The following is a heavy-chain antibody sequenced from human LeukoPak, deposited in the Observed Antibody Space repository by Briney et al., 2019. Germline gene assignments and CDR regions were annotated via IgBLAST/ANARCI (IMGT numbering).Heavy chain of an antibody. CDR1: GFTFSSYG. Sequence: GGFLRLSCAASGFTFSSYGMHWVRQAPGKGLEWVAFIRYDGSNKYYADSVKGRFTISRDNSKNTLYLQMNSLRAEDTAVYYCAKDLESSLFDYWGQGTLVTVSS. CDR2: IRYDGSNK. CDR3: AKDLESSLFDY. J-gene: IGHJ4*02. D-gene: IGHD1-1*01. V-gene: IGHV3-30*02.